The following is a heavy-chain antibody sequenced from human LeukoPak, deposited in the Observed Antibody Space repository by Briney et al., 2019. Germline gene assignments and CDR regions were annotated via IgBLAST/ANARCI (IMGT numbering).Heavy chain of an antibody. CDR1: GFTFNRCW. Sequence: PGGSLRLSCVVSGFTFNRCWMNWVRQTPGKGLEWVSAISGSGGSTYYADSVKGRFTISRDNSKNTLFLQMNSLRVEDTAPYYCAKSVAIYFYYGLDVWGQGTTVTVSS. CDR3: AKSVAIYFYYGLDV. V-gene: IGHV3-23*01. J-gene: IGHJ6*02. CDR2: ISGSGGST. D-gene: IGHD3-3*01.